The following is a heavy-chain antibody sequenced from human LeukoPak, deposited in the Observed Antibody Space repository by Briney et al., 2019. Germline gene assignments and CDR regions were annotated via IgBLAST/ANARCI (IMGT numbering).Heavy chain of an antibody. D-gene: IGHD5-12*01. CDR2: VMDRGRT. CDR1: GGTLSDYY. J-gene: IGHJ6*03. Sequence: PSETLSLTCAVYGGTLSDYYGSWIRQYPGKGLEWIGEVMDRGRTNDTPSLKSPVTISIATSKNQSSLRLSSMTDADTAVYYCVREHNIVIPTARTYYYYYMDAWGKGTTVTVSS. V-gene: IGHV4-34*12. CDR3: VREHNIVIPTARTYYYYYMDA.